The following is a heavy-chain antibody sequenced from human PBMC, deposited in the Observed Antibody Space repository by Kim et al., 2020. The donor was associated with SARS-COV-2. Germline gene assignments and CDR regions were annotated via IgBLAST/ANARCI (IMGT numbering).Heavy chain of an antibody. CDR3: AREAVVTAIHPGGVYFQH. Sequence: SETLSLTCTVSGGSISSGSYYWSWIRQPAGKGLEWIGRIYTSGSTNYNPSPKSRVTISVDTSKNQFSLKLSSVTAADTAVYYCAREAVVTAIHPGGVYFQHWGQGTLVTVSS. J-gene: IGHJ1*01. D-gene: IGHD2-21*02. V-gene: IGHV4-61*02. CDR2: IYTSGST. CDR1: GGSISSGSYY.